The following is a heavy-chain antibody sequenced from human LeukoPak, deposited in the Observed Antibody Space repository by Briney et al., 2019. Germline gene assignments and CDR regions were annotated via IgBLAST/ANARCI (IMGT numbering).Heavy chain of an antibody. V-gene: IGHV3-21*01. D-gene: IGHD6-19*01. J-gene: IGHJ4*02. CDR1: GFTLSTYS. CDR3: ARVGYSSGWYFDY. Sequence: PGGSLSLSCAASGFTLSTYSLYWVRQAPGKGLEWVSSISSTSSYIYYADSVKGRFTISRDNAQKSLYLQMNSLRAEDTAVYYCARVGYSSGWYFDYWGQGTLVTVSS. CDR2: ISSTSSYI.